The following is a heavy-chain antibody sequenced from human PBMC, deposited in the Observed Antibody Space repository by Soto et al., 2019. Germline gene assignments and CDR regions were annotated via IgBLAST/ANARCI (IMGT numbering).Heavy chain of an antibody. J-gene: IGHJ4*02. CDR2: IHYSGTT. CDR1: GGSITSGDFY. CDR3: ARVGHYYDSSGYRGYYFDF. D-gene: IGHD3-22*01. V-gene: IGHV4-30-4*01. Sequence: PSETLSLTCSVSGGSITSGDFYWSWIRQPPGKGLEWIGYIHYSGTTYYNPSLRSRLTISLDTSKNQVSLGLSSVTAADTAVYYCARVGHYYDSSGYRGYYFDFWGLGTLVTVSS.